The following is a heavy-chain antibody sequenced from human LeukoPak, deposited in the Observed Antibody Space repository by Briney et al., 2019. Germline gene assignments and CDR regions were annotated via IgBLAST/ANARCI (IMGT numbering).Heavy chain of an antibody. D-gene: IGHD6-13*01. V-gene: IGHV1-8*01. CDR3: ASSGIAAAGILGGY. CDR1: GYTFTSYD. Sequence: ASVKVSCKASGYTFTSYDINWVRQATGQGLEWMGWMNPNSGNTGYAQKFQGRVTMTRNTSISTAYMELSSLRSEDKAVYDCASSGIAAAGILGGYWGQGTLVTVSS. CDR2: MNPNSGNT. J-gene: IGHJ4*02.